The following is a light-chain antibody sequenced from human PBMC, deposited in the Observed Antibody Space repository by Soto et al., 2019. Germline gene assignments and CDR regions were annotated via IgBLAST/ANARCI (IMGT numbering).Light chain of an antibody. V-gene: IGKV1-39*01. CDR3: QQSFTSIFT. CDR1: QTIYQA. J-gene: IGKJ3*01. Sequence: DIPMTQSPSSLSASVGDRVTITCRASQTIYQALNWYHQKPGKAPRLLISSATALQRGVPSRFIGSGYGAEFTLIISSLLPEDFGTYYCQQSFTSIFTFGHGNKVDV. CDR2: SAT.